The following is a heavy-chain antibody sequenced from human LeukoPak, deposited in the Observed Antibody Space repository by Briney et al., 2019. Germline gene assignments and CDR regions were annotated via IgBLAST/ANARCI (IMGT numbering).Heavy chain of an antibody. CDR2: IIPIFGTA. J-gene: IGHJ6*03. V-gene: IGHV1-69*13. Sequence: ASVKVSCKASGGTFSSYAISWVRQAPGQGLEWMGGIIPIFGTANYAQKFQGRVTITADESTSTAYMELSSLRSEDTAVYYCARDVSPVPAASDYYYYMDVWGKGTTVTVSS. CDR3: ARDVSPVPAASDYYYYMDV. D-gene: IGHD2-2*01. CDR1: GGTFSSYA.